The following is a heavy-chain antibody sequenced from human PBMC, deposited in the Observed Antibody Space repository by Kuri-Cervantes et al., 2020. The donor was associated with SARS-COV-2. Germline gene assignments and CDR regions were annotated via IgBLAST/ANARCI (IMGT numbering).Heavy chain of an antibody. CDR2: ISYDGSKR. J-gene: IGHJ4*02. CDR1: GFTFSSYA. D-gene: IGHD2-21*01. V-gene: IGHV3-30-3*01. Sequence: GGSLRLSCAASGFTFSSYAMSWVRQAPGKGLEWVAVISYDGSKRDYTASGKSRFTISRDNSQNTLYLQMKSLRTEDTALYYCARDRVGVHDSWGQGTLVTVSS. CDR3: ARDRVGVHDS.